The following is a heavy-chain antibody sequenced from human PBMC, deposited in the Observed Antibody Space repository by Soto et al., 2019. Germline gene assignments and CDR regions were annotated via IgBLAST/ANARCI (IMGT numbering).Heavy chain of an antibody. CDR3: ARPDTRGNYFYYALDV. CDR1: GYTFSNYA. V-gene: IGHV1-3*01. CDR2: IYAGNANT. J-gene: IGHJ6*02. D-gene: IGHD5-18*01. Sequence: ASVKVSCKASGYTFSNYAMHWVRQAPGQRLEWMGWIYAGNANTEYSQKFQGRVTITRDTSASTAYMELSSLRSEDTAVYYCARPDTRGNYFYYALDVWGQGTTVTVSS.